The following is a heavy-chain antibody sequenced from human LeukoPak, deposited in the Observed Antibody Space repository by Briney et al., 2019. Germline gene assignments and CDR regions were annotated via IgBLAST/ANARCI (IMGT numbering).Heavy chain of an antibody. CDR2: IYYSGST. V-gene: IGHV4-61*01. D-gene: IGHD1-26*01. CDR1: GGSVSSGSYY. J-gene: IGHJ4*02. CDR3: ARVGVGATGPPLFYFDY. Sequence: SETLPLTCTVSGGSVSSGSYYWSWIRQPPGKGLEWIGYIYYSGSTNYNPSLKSRVTISVDTSKNQFSLKLSSVTAADTAVYYCARVGVGATGPPLFYFDYWGQGTLVTVSS.